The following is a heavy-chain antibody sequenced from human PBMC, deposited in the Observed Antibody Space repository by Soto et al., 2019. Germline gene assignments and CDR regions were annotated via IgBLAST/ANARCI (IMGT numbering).Heavy chain of an antibody. CDR3: ARDRKFSRVGGYCSGGSCSKVPRRAFDI. V-gene: IGHV4-39*07. CDR1: GDSVDSVDYY. CDR2: IHYSGST. J-gene: IGHJ3*02. Sequence: PSETLSLTCTVPGDSVDSVDYYWGWIRQPPGKGLEWIASIHYSGSTYYSPSLKSRATISGDTSKSQFSLKLSSVTAADTAVYYCARDRKFSRVGGYCSGGSCSKVPRRAFDIWGQGTMVTVSS. D-gene: IGHD2-15*01.